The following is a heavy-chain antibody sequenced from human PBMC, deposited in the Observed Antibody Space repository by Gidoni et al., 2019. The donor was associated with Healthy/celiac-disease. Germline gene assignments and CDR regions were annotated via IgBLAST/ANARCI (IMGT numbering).Heavy chain of an antibody. CDR2: LSSSSSTI. CDR1: GFHVSRYS. Sequence: EVQLVEAGGGVVQPGGALRLSCAASGFHVSRYSMNWVRQAPGKGLEWVSDLSSSSSTIYCADSGNGLFTISRDNAKTALYLQMNTLSAEDTAVYYCARDGGNYDSSVVPQYYYYGMDVWGQGTTVTVSS. V-gene: IGHV3-48*01. CDR3: ARDGGNYDSSVVPQYYYYGMDV. J-gene: IGHJ6*02. D-gene: IGHD3-22*01.